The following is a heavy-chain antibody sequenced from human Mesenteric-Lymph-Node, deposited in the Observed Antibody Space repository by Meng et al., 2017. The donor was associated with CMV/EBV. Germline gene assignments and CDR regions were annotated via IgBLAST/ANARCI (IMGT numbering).Heavy chain of an antibody. CDR3: ARDRPVDWNYYHYYYYGMDV. J-gene: IGHJ6*02. CDR2: ISGNSYTI. V-gene: IGHV3-48*03. Sequence: GGSLRLSCVGSGFTFSSYEMNWVRQAPGKGLEWLSYISGNSYTIRYTDSVKGRFTISRDNAKNSLYLHMNSLRAEDTAVYYCARDRPVDWNYYHYYYYGMDVWGQGTTVTVSS. D-gene: IGHD1-7*01. CDR1: GFTFSSYE.